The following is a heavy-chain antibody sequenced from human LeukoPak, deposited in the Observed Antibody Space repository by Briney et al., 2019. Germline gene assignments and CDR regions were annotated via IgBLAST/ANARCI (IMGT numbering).Heavy chain of an antibody. Sequence: GASVKVSCKASGYTFTSYGISWVRQAPGQGLEWMGWISAYNGNTNYAQKLQGRVTMTTDTSTTTAYMEVRSLRSDDTAVYFCARTVTMMAADALDIWGQGTMVTVSP. J-gene: IGHJ3*02. CDR2: ISAYNGNT. V-gene: IGHV1-18*01. D-gene: IGHD3-22*01. CDR1: GYTFTSYG. CDR3: ARTVTMMAADALDI.